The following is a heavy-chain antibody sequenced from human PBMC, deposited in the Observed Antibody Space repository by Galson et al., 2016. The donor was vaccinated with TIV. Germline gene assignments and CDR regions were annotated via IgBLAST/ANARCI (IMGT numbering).Heavy chain of an antibody. CDR3: ARNVPETSRGY. Sequence: SLRLSCAASGVTVSNNYMSWVRQAPGKGLEWVSVMYSGGGTRYADSVKGRFTISRDNSKNTVYLQMNSLRGDDTAVYYCARNVPETSRGYWGQGTLVIVSS. J-gene: IGHJ4*02. CDR1: GVTVSNNY. V-gene: IGHV3-53*01. D-gene: IGHD3-10*01. CDR2: MYSGGGT.